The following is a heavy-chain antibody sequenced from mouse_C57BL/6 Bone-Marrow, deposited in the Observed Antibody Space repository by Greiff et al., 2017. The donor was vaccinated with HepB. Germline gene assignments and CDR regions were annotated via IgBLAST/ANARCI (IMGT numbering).Heavy chain of an antibody. J-gene: IGHJ1*03. CDR2: IDPANGNT. Sequence: EVQLQQSVAELVRPGASVKLSCTASGFNIKNTYMHWVKQRPEQGLEWIGRIDPANGNTKYAPKFQGKATITADTSSNTAYLQLSSLTSEDTAIYYWARNYGSSSSYWYFDVWGTGTTVTVSS. CDR3: ARNYGSSSSYWYFDV. CDR1: GFNIKNTY. V-gene: IGHV14-3*01. D-gene: IGHD1-1*01.